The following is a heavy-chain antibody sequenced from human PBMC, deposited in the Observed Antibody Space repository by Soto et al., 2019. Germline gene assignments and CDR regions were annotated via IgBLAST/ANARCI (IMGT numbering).Heavy chain of an antibody. Sequence: GASVKVSCKASGGTFSSYAISWVRQAPGQGLEWMGWINPNSGGTNYAQKFQGWVTMTRDTSISTAYMELSRLRSDDTAVYYCATGYYYDSSGYLGLDYYYYGMDVWGQGTTVTVSS. CDR1: GGTFSSYA. J-gene: IGHJ6*02. D-gene: IGHD3-22*01. V-gene: IGHV1-2*04. CDR3: ATGYYYDSSGYLGLDYYYYGMDV. CDR2: INPNSGGT.